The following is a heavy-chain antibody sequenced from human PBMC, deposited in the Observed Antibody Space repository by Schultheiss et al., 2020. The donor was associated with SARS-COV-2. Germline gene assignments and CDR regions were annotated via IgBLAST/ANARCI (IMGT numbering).Heavy chain of an antibody. D-gene: IGHD5-24*01. Sequence: SETLSLTCTVSGGSVSSGSYYWSWIRQHPGKGLEWIGYIYYSGSTNYNPSLKSRVTISVDTSKNQFSLKLSSVTAADTAVYYCARDMADYYYGMDVWGQGTTVTVSS. CDR2: IYYSGST. CDR3: ARDMADYYYGMDV. V-gene: IGHV4-61*01. J-gene: IGHJ6*02. CDR1: GGSVSSGSYY.